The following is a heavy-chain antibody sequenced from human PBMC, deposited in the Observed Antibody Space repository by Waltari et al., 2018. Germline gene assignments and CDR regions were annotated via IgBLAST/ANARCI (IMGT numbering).Heavy chain of an antibody. CDR3: ARDKPSSGGISDAFDI. V-gene: IGHV1-69*05. J-gene: IGHJ3*02. Sequence: QVQLVQSGAEVKKPGSSVKVSCKASGGTFSSYAISWVRQAPGQGLEWMGGIIPILGTANYAQKFQGRVTITTDESTSTAYMELSSLRSEDTAVYYCARDKPSSGGISDAFDIWGQGTMVTVSS. D-gene: IGHD2-15*01. CDR1: GGTFSSYA. CDR2: IIPILGTA.